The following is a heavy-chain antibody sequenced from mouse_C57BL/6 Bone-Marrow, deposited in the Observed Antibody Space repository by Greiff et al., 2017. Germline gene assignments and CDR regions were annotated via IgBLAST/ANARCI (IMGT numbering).Heavy chain of an antibody. Sequence: VQLQQSGPELVKPGASVKLSCKASGYTFTSYDINWVKQRPGQGLEWIGWIYPRDGSTKYNEKFKGQATLTVDTSSSTAYMELHSLTSEDSAIKICATYDFGSSVDYYAMDYWGQGAAVTVCS. CDR3: ATYDFGSSVDYYAMDY. V-gene: IGHV1-85*01. D-gene: IGHD1-1*01. J-gene: IGHJ4*01. CDR2: IYPRDGST. CDR1: GYTFTSYD.